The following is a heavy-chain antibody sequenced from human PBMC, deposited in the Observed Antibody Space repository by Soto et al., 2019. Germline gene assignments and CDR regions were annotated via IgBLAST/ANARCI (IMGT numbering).Heavy chain of an antibody. CDR1: GGSLSRYY. J-gene: IGHJ4*02. V-gene: IGHV4-59*08. CDR3: ARHGHIVATIKGINYFDY. CDR2: IYYSGST. Sequence: PSETLSLTCTVSGGSLSRYYWSWIRQPPGKGLEWIGYIYYSGSTNYNPSLKSRVTISVDTSKNQFSLKLSSVTAADTAVYYCARHGHIVATIKGINYFDYWGQGTLVTVSS. D-gene: IGHD5-12*01.